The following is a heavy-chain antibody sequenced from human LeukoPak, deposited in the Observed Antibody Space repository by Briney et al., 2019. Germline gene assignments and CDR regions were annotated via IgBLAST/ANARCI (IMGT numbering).Heavy chain of an antibody. CDR3: ARRRDYFDY. CDR1: GFDLSDYY. CDR2: ISSSGGNI. Sequence: GGSLRLSCVVSGFDLSDYYMSWIRQAPGKGLEWLSYISSSGGNIYFADSVKGRFTMSRDNARGSLYLQMNSLRADDTAIYYCARRRDYFDYWGQGTLVTVSS. V-gene: IGHV3-11*01. J-gene: IGHJ4*02.